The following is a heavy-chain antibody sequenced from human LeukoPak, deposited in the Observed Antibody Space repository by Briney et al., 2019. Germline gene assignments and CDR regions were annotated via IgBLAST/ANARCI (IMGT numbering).Heavy chain of an antibody. CDR2: IYYSGST. CDR3: ARHLIAVAGTGSVFDI. J-gene: IGHJ3*02. Sequence: SETLSLTCTVSGGSISSSYYYWGWIRQPPGKGLEWIGSIYYSGSTYYNPSLRSRVTISVDTSKNQYSLKLSSVTAADTAVYYCARHLIAVAGTGSVFDIWGQGTTVTVSS. V-gene: IGHV4-39*01. D-gene: IGHD6-19*01. CDR1: GGSISSSYYY.